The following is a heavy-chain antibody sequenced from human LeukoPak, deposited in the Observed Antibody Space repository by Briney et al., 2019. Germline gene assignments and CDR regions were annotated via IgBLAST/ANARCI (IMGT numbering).Heavy chain of an antibody. D-gene: IGHD6-19*01. Sequence: PGGSVTLSCAPSGFTFSKYWMLWVRQAPGKELEGVYRSDTDGTVTTDADSVKGRFTVSRDNADNTMFLQTNSVRDEDTAVYYCATKQWLAPPPDSWGQGTPVTVSS. J-gene: IGHJ4*02. CDR1: GFTFSKYW. V-gene: IGHV3-74*01. CDR3: ATKQWLAPPPDS. CDR2: SDTDGTVT.